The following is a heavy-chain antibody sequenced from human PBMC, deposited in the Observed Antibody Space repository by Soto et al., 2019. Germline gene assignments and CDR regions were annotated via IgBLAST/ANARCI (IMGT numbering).Heavy chain of an antibody. CDR2: ISSSSSCI. D-gene: IGHD2-15*01. Sequence: EVQLVESGGGLVKPGGSLRLSCAASGFTCSSYSMNWVRQAPGKGLELVSSISSSSSCIYYADSVKGRFTIPRDNAKNSLYLQMNSLRAEDTAVYYCARGRYCSGGSCYNDYWGQGTMVTVSS. CDR3: ARGRYCSGGSCYNDY. V-gene: IGHV3-21*01. J-gene: IGHJ4*02. CDR1: GFTCSSYS.